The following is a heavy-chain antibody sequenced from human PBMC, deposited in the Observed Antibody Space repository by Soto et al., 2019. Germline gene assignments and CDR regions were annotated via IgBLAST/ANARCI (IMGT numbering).Heavy chain of an antibody. Sequence: SETLSLTCTVSGGSISTYYWNWIRQPPGKGLEWIGYIFYSGTTYYNPSLKSRVTISVDTSKNQFSLKLRSVSAADTAVYYCAKAGSIVEAATDNYYGMDVWGQGTTVTVSS. CDR3: AKAGSIVEAATDNYYGMDV. V-gene: IGHV4-59*01. D-gene: IGHD6-13*01. CDR1: GGSISTYY. CDR2: IFYSGTT. J-gene: IGHJ6*02.